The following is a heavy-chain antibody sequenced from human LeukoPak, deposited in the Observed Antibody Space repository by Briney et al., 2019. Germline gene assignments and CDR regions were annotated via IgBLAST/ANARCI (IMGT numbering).Heavy chain of an antibody. CDR3: ARDWVAAGGDYMDV. V-gene: IGHV3-7*01. CDR1: EFTFFTYW. D-gene: IGHD6-13*01. CDR2: IKQDGSEK. J-gene: IGHJ6*03. Sequence: PGGSLRLSCAASEFTFFTYWMSWVRQAPGRGLEWVANIKQDGSEKYYVDSVKGRFTISRDNAKDSLYLQMNSLRADDTAIYYCARDWVAAGGDYMDVWGKGTTVTISS.